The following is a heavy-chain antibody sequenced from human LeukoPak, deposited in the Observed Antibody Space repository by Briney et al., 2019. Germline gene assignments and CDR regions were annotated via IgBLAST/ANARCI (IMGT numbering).Heavy chain of an antibody. CDR3: AKDLYLLGTLFDY. Sequence: GGSLRLSCAASGFTFSTYNMNWVRQAPGKGLEWVSSISGSSSYIYYADSVKGRFSISRDNSKNTLYLQMNSLRAEDTAVYYCAKDLYLLGTLFDYWGQGTLVTVSS. CDR2: ISGSSSYI. D-gene: IGHD1-1*01. J-gene: IGHJ4*02. V-gene: IGHV3-21*04. CDR1: GFTFSTYN.